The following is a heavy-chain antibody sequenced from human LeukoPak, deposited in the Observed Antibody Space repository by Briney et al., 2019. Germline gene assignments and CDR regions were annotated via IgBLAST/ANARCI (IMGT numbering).Heavy chain of an antibody. Sequence: PSETLSLTCTVSGGSISSSSYYWGWIRQPPGKGLEWIGSIYYSGSTYYNPSLKSRVTISVDTSKNQFSLKLSSVTAADTAVYYCARGRVMWFGESYRNHFDYWGQGTLVTVSS. V-gene: IGHV4-39*01. CDR1: GGSISSSSYY. CDR2: IYYSGST. D-gene: IGHD3-10*01. CDR3: ARGRVMWFGESYRNHFDY. J-gene: IGHJ4*02.